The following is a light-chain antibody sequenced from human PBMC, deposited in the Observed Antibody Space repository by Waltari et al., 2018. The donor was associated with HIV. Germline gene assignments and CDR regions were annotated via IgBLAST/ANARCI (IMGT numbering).Light chain of an antibody. CDR2: DAS. CDR1: QSVSSH. V-gene: IGKV3-11*01. CDR3: QQRSNWPPALT. Sequence: EVVLTQSPATLSLSLGERATLSCRASQSVSSHLAWYQQKRGQAPRLLIFDASNRATGIPARFSGSGSGTDFTLTISSLEPEDFAVYYCQQRSNWPPALTFGGGTKVEI. J-gene: IGKJ4*01.